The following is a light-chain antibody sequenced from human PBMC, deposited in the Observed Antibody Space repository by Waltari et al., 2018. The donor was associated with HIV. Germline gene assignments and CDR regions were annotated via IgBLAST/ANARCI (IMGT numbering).Light chain of an antibody. CDR2: QDS. V-gene: IGLV3-1*01. CDR1: KLGDKY. CDR3: QAWDSSTDVV. Sequence: SYELTQPPSVSVSPGQTARIPCSGDKLGDKYACWYQQKPGQSPVLVIYQDSKRPSGIAERFSGSNSGNTATLTISGSQAMDEADYYCQAWDSSTDVVFGGGTKLTVL. J-gene: IGLJ2*01.